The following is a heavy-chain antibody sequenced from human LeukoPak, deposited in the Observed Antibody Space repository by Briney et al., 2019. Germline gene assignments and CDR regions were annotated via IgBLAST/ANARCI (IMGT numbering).Heavy chain of an antibody. CDR2: INVYNGNT. V-gene: IGHV1-18*01. CDR3: ARGLVVPAAMGEFDY. D-gene: IGHD2-2*01. Sequence: ASLKVSCKASGYTFTTSGINWVRQAPGQGLEWMGCINVYNGNTNYAQKFQGRITMTRDTSTNTAYMELRSLKSDDTAVYYCARGLVVPAAMGEFDYWGQGTPIAVSS. CDR1: GYTFTTSG. J-gene: IGHJ4*02.